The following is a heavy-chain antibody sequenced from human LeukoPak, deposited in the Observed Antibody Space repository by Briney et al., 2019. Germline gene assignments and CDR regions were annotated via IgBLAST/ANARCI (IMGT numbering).Heavy chain of an antibody. Sequence: GGSLRLSCAASGFTFNTYAMSWVRQAPGKGLEWVSSIGGGGGTYYADSLKGRFTISRDNSKNTLYLKMNSLRAEDMAVYYCAKGNSGYNSGYYYHFFDYWGQGTLVTVSS. CDR3: AKGNSGYNSGYYYHFFDY. J-gene: IGHJ4*02. CDR2: IGGGGGT. CDR1: GFTFNTYA. V-gene: IGHV3-23*01. D-gene: IGHD5-12*01.